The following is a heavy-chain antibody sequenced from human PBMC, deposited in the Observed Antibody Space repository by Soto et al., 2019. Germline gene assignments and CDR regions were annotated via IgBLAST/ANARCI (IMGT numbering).Heavy chain of an antibody. CDR3: VMEYCRSTSCYRDY. D-gene: IGHD2-2*02. J-gene: IGHJ4*02. Sequence: QVQLVQSGAEVKKPGSSVTVSCKASGGTFSSYTISWVRQAPGQGLEWMGRIIPILGIANYAQKFQGRVTITADKSTGTAYMELRSLRSEDTAVYYCVMEYCRSTSCYRDYWGQGTLVTVSS. CDR1: GGTFSSYT. V-gene: IGHV1-69*02. CDR2: IIPILGIA.